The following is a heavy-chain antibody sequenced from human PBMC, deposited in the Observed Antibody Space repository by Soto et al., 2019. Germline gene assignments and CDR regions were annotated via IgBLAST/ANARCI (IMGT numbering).Heavy chain of an antibody. CDR3: ARDRGPPRYLYYGMDV. D-gene: IGHD3-10*01. J-gene: IGHJ6*02. CDR2: IKQDGSGE. V-gene: IGHV3-7*01. Sequence: GGSLRLSCAASGFTFSAYWMSWVRQAPGKGLEWVGNIKQDGSGENYVDSVKGRFTISRDNANHSLYLQMNSLRAEDTAVYYCARDRGPPRYLYYGMDVWGQGTTVTVSS. CDR1: GFTFSAYW.